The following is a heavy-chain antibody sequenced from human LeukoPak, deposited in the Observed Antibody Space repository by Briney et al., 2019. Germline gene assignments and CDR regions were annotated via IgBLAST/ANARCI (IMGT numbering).Heavy chain of an antibody. D-gene: IGHD3-10*01. J-gene: IGHJ3*01. Sequence: PSETLSLTYSVSGVSISSGSNYWGWIRQPPGKTLEWIGSIYSSGSTYYNSSLKSRVIILIDTSKNHFSLTLSSVTAADTAVYYCTRSDGYGLVGIWGQGTMVTVSS. CDR2: IYSSGST. CDR3: TRSDGYGLVGI. V-gene: IGHV4-39*07. CDR1: GVSISSGSNY.